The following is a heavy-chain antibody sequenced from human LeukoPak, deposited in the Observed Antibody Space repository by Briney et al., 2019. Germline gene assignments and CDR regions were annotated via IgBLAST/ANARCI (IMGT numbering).Heavy chain of an antibody. J-gene: IGHJ3*02. D-gene: IGHD3-16*01. CDR3: ARVGGYDAFDI. Sequence: PGGSLRLSCATSGFTFSSYSMNWVRQAPGKGLEWVSSISSSSSYIYYADSAKGRFTISRDNAKNSLYLQMNSLRAEDTAVYYCARVGGYDAFDIWGQGTMVTVSS. V-gene: IGHV3-21*01. CDR1: GFTFSSYS. CDR2: ISSSSSYI.